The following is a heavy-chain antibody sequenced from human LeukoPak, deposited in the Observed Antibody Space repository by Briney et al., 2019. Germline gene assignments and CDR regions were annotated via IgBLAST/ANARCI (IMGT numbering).Heavy chain of an antibody. Sequence: GGSLRLSCAASGFTFSSYSMNWVRQAPGKGLEWVSYISSSGSTIYYADSVKGRFTISRDNAKNSLYLQMNSLRAEDTAVYYCAREMATIFFFDYWGQGTLATVSS. D-gene: IGHD5-24*01. CDR1: GFTFSSYS. CDR2: ISSSGSTI. J-gene: IGHJ4*02. V-gene: IGHV3-48*04. CDR3: AREMATIFFFDY.